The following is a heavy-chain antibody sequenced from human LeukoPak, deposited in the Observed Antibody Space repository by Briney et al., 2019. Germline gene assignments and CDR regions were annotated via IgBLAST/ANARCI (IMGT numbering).Heavy chain of an antibody. V-gene: IGHV3-7*01. J-gene: IGHJ4*02. Sequence: GGSLRLSCVASGFTFSSRDWMTWVRQAPGKGLEWVANIKQDGSEKYYVDSVKGRFTISRDNAKNSLYLHMNSLSAEDTAVYYCVKPYYFSSGSLNWGQGTLVTVSS. CDR1: GFTFSSRDW. D-gene: IGHD3-10*01. CDR3: VKPYYFSSGSLN. CDR2: IKQDGSEK.